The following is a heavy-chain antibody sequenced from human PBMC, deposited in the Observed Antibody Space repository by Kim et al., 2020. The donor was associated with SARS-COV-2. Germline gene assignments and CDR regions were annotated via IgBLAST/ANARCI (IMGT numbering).Heavy chain of an antibody. J-gene: IGHJ4*02. Sequence: SDYALSVKSRITINPDTSKNQFSLQLTSVTPEDTAFYYCVRYSGWYYFDYWGQGTLVILSS. D-gene: IGHD6-19*01. CDR3: VRYSGWYYFDY. CDR2: S. V-gene: IGHV6-1*01.